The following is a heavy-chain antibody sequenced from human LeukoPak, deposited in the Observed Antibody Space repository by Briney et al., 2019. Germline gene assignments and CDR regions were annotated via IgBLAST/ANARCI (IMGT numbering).Heavy chain of an antibody. CDR3: AREGLVRSGYLGDFQH. CDR1: GYTFTSYG. Sequence: ASVKVSCKASGYTFTSYGIGWVRQAPGQGLEWMGWISAYNGNTNYAQKLQGRVTMTTDTSTSTAYMELRSLRSDDTAIYYCAREGLVRSGYLGDFQHWGQGTLVTVSS. J-gene: IGHJ1*01. D-gene: IGHD3-22*01. V-gene: IGHV1-18*01. CDR2: ISAYNGNT.